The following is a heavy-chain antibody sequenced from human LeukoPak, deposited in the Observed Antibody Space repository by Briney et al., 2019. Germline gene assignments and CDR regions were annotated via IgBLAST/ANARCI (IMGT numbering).Heavy chain of an antibody. Sequence: SVKVSCKASGGTFSSYAISWVRQAPGQGLEWMGGIIPIFGTANYAQKFQGRVTITADKSTSTAYMELSSLRSDDTAVYYCAREFEWLQGCDHWGQGTLVTVSS. CDR3: AREFEWLQGCDH. J-gene: IGHJ4*02. CDR2: IIPIFGTA. CDR1: GGTFSSYA. V-gene: IGHV1-69*06. D-gene: IGHD5-12*01.